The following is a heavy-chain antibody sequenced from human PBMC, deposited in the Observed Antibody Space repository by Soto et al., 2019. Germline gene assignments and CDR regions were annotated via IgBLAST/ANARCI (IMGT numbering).Heavy chain of an antibody. CDR1: GGSISSGDYY. Sequence: SETLSLTCTVSGGSISSGDYYWSWIRQPPGKGLEWIGYIYYSGSTYYNPSLKSRVTISVDTSKNQFSLKLSSVTAADTAVYYCARDTSGSYGDAFDIWGQGTMVTVS. CDR2: IYYSGST. D-gene: IGHD1-26*01. CDR3: ARDTSGSYGDAFDI. J-gene: IGHJ3*02. V-gene: IGHV4-30-4*01.